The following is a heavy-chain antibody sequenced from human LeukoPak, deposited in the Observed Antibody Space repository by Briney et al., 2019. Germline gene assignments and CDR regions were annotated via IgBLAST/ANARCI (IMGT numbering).Heavy chain of an antibody. CDR1: GGSISSYY. J-gene: IGHJ3*02. Sequence: SETLSLTCTVSGGSISSYYWSWIRQPPGKGLEWIGYIYYSGSTNYNPSLKSRVTISVDTSKNQFSLKLSSVTAADTAVYYCARDLPSSDAFDIWGQGTMVTVSS. CDR3: ARDLPSSDAFDI. CDR2: IYYSGST. D-gene: IGHD6-13*01. V-gene: IGHV4-59*01.